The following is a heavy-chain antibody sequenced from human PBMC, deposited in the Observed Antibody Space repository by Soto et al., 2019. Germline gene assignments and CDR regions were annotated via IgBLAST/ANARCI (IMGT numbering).Heavy chain of an antibody. CDR3: ARENSSGWYQRYYYYGMDV. J-gene: IGHJ6*02. CDR2: IIPIFGTA. Sequence: GASVKVSCKASGGTFSSYAISWVRQAPGQGLEWMGGIIPIFGTANYAQKFQGRVTITADKSTSTAYMELSSLRSEDTAVYYCARENSSGWYQRYYYYGMDVWGQGTTVTVSS. CDR1: GGTFSSYA. D-gene: IGHD6-19*01. V-gene: IGHV1-69*06.